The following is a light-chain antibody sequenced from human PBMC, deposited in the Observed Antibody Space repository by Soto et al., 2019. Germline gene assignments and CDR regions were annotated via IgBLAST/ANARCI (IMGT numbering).Light chain of an antibody. Sequence: DIQMTQSPSTLSAYVGDRVTITCRASQSISSWLAWYQQKPGKAPKLLIYDASSLESGVPSRFSGSGSGTEFILTINNLQPEDFASYYCQQCFWHWTFGQGTKVDIK. CDR1: QSISSW. CDR2: DAS. CDR3: QQCFWHWT. J-gene: IGKJ1*01. V-gene: IGKV1-5*01.